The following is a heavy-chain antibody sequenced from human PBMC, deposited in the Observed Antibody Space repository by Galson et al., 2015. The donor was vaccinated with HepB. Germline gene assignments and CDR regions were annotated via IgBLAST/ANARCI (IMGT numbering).Heavy chain of an antibody. J-gene: IGHJ6*03. CDR3: ARGNGDYYYYYYMDV. D-gene: IGHD4-17*01. V-gene: IGHV3-33*01. CDR2: IWYDGSNK. Sequence: SLRLSCAASGFTFSSYGMHWVRQAPGKGLEWVAVIWYDGSNKYYADSVKGRFTISRDNSKNTLYLQMNSLRAEDTAVYYCARGNGDYYYYYYMDVWGKGTTVTVSS. CDR1: GFTFSSYG.